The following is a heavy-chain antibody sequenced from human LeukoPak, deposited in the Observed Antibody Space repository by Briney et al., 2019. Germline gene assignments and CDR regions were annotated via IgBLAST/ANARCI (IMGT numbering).Heavy chain of an antibody. CDR2: ISWNSGSI. Sequence: PGGSLRLSCAASGFTFNDYAMHWVRQAPGKGLEWVSGISWNSGSIGYADSVKGRFTVSRDNAKNSLYLQMNSLRAEDTALYYCATSSGTSYWGQGTLVTVSS. CDR3: ATSSGTSY. V-gene: IGHV3-9*01. D-gene: IGHD3-22*01. CDR1: GFTFNDYA. J-gene: IGHJ4*02.